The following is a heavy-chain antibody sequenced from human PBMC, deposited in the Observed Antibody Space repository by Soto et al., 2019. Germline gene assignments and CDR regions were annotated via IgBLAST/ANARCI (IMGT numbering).Heavy chain of an antibody. CDR2: IIPIFGTA. V-gene: IGHV1-69*13. CDR3: ARACKQLVTITYYYYGMDV. D-gene: IGHD6-6*01. CDR1: GGTFSSYA. Sequence: GASVKVSCKASGGTFSSYAISWVRQAPGQGLEWMGGIIPIFGTANYAQKFQGRVTITADESTSTAYTELSSLRSEDTAVYYCARACKQLVTITYYYYGMDVWGQGTTVTVSS. J-gene: IGHJ6*02.